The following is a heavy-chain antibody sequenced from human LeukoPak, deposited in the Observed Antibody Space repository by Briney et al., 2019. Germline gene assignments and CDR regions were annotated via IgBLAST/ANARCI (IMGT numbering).Heavy chain of an antibody. V-gene: IGHV4-38-2*02. CDR1: GYSISSGYY. D-gene: IGHD1-26*01. CDR3: ARDRVVGAIDYYYMDV. Sequence: SETLSLACTVSGYSISSGYYWGWIRQPPGKGLEWIGSIYHSGSTYYNPSLKSRVTISVDTSKNQFSLKLSSVTAADTAVYYCARDRVVGAIDYYYMDVWGKGTTVTVSS. CDR2: IYHSGST. J-gene: IGHJ6*03.